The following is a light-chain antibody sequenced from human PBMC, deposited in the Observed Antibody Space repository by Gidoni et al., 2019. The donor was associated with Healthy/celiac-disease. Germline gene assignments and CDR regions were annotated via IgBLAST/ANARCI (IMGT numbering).Light chain of an antibody. J-gene: IGKJ3*01. V-gene: IGKV3-11*01. CDR1: QSVSSY. Sequence: EIVLTQSPATLSLSPGERATLSCRASQSVSSYLAWYQQKPGQAPRLLIYDASNRATGIPARFSGSGSGTDFTLTISSLEPEDFAVYYCQQRSNWPPRLTFGPETKVDIK. CDR2: DAS. CDR3: QQRSNWPPRLT.